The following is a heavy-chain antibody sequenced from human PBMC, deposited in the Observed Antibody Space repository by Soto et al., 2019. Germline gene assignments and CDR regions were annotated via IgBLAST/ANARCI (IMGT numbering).Heavy chain of an antibody. CDR1: GASFASSW. D-gene: IGHD3-16*02. CDR2: ISPGDSDT. V-gene: IGHV5-51*01. J-gene: IGHJ4*01. Sequence: PGESLKVSWKSSGASFASSWIGSVPQNPGKGLECMVIISPGDSDTRYSPSFQGQVTISAHKPTSTAYLQWSSLKPSDTALYYCFIALGVPARSRLFDYW. CDR3: FIALGVPARSRLFDY.